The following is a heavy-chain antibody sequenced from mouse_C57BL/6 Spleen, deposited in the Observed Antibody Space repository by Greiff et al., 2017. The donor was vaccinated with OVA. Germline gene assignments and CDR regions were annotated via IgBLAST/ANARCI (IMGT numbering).Heavy chain of an antibody. D-gene: IGHD1-1*01. CDR1: GFSLTSYG. Sequence: VKLQESGPGLVQPSQSLSITCTVSGFSLTSYGVHWVRQSPGKGLEWLGVIWSGGSTDYNAAFISRLSISKDNSKSQVFFKMNSLQADDTAIYYCASYGSSYWYFDVWGTGTTVTVSS. CDR2: IWSGGST. CDR3: ASYGSSYWYFDV. J-gene: IGHJ1*03. V-gene: IGHV2-2*01.